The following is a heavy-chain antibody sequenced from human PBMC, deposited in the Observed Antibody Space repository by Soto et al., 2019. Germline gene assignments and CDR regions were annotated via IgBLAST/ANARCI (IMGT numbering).Heavy chain of an antibody. CDR1: GFDFEDYA. V-gene: IGHV3-43D*04. CDR3: AKSLYYYDSSPLDH. D-gene: IGHD3-22*01. J-gene: IGHJ4*02. Sequence: GGSLRLSCAAAGFDFEDYAMHWVRQVPGKGLEWVSLTNSDGTDSYYVDSVKGRFTISRDNAKRTLYLQMDRLRPEDTALYFFAKSLYYYDSSPLDHWGQGTLVTVSS. CDR2: TNSDGTDS.